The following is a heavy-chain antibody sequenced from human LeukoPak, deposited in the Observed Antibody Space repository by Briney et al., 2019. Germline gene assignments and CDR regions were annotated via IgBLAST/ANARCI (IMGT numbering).Heavy chain of an antibody. V-gene: IGHV3-74*01. CDR1: GFTFSSYW. Sequence: GGSLRLSCAASGFTFSSYWMHWVRQAPGKGLVWVSRINSDGSSTSYADSVKGRFTISRDNAKSTLYLQMNSLRAEDTAVYYCAREVGLYHDFWSGHFWFDPWGQGTLVTVSS. J-gene: IGHJ5*02. CDR2: INSDGSST. D-gene: IGHD3-3*01. CDR3: AREVGLYHDFWSGHFWFDP.